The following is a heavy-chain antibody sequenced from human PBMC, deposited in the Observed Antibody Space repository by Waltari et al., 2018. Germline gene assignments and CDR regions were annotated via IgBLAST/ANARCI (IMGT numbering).Heavy chain of an antibody. V-gene: IGHV5-51*01. J-gene: IGHJ4*02. CDR1: GSSSTRYW. CDR2: IYPSDSDT. Sequence: EVQLVQSGAEMKKPGQSLKISCKWSGSSSTRYWIAWVRRMSGKGLEWMARIYPSDSDTRYSPSFQGQVTISVDKSTSTAYLQWNSLRASDTAVYFCARLFGFGNNADYWGQGTLVTVSS. D-gene: IGHD3-3*01. CDR3: ARLFGFGNNADY.